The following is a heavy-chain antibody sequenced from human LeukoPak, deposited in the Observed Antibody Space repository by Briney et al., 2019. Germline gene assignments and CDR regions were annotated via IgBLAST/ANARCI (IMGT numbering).Heavy chain of an antibody. V-gene: IGHV3-7*01. CDR1: EFPFSKAW. CDR3: ASRAHFWSGPGG. J-gene: IGHJ4*02. CDR2: IKQDGSEK. D-gene: IGHD3-3*02. Sequence: GGSLRLSCAVSEFPFSKAWMSWVRQAPGKGLEWVANIKQDGSEKYYVDSVKGRFTISRDNAKNSLFLQMNSLRAEDTAVYYCASRAHFWSGPGGWGQGTLVTVSS.